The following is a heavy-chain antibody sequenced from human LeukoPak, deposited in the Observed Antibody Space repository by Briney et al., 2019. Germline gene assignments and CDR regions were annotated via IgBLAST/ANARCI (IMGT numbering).Heavy chain of an antibody. Sequence: GGSLRLSCAASGFTFSSYGMHRVRQAPGKGLEWVSFIRYDGSNKYYADSVKGRFTISRDNSKNTLYLRMNSLRAEDTAVYYCAKDSRGYSYGGFDYWGQGTLVTVSS. J-gene: IGHJ4*02. CDR1: GFTFSSYG. D-gene: IGHD5-18*01. V-gene: IGHV3-30*02. CDR3: AKDSRGYSYGGFDY. CDR2: IRYDGSNK.